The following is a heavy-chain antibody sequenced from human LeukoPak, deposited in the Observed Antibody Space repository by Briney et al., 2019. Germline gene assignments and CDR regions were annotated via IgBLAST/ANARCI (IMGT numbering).Heavy chain of an antibody. CDR1: GFTFSSYG. J-gene: IGHJ4*02. Sequence: GRSLRLSCAASGFTFSSYGMLWVRQAPGKGLEWVAVISYDGSNKYYADSVKGRFTISRDNSKNTLYLQMNSLRAEDTAVYYCAKRIGSTSLPIDYWGQGTLVTVSS. V-gene: IGHV3-30*18. D-gene: IGHD2-2*01. CDR3: AKRIGSTSLPIDY. CDR2: ISYDGSNK.